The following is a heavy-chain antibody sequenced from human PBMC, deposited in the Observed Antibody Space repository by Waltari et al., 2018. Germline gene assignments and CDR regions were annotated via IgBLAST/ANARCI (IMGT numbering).Heavy chain of an antibody. CDR3: ARYSGSYYTPAGFDY. CDR2: MNPNSGNT. D-gene: IGHD1-26*01. CDR1: GGSITSSS. V-gene: IGHV1-8*01. J-gene: IGHJ4*02. Sequence: QLQLQESGPGLMRPSETLSLTCTVSGGSITSSSYYWGWIRQPPGQGLEWMGWMNPNSGNTGYAQKFQGRVTMTRNTSISTAYMELSSLRSEDTAVYYCARYSGSYYTPAGFDYWGQGTLVTVSS.